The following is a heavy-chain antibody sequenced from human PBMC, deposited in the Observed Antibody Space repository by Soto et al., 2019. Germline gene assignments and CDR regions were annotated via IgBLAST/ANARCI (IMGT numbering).Heavy chain of an antibody. Sequence: PGGSLRLSCVVSGVPFSSSEMSWVRQAPGKGPEWLSYINGGGTTVTYADSVKGRFTISRDNAKNSLYLEMNSLRVDDTAVYYWGRTPPGSGWYAFDPGGRETRVTFP. D-gene: IGHD6-19*01. CDR1: GVPFSSSE. CDR3: GRTPPGSGWYAFDP. V-gene: IGHV3-48*03. CDR2: INGGGTTV. J-gene: IGHJ5*02.